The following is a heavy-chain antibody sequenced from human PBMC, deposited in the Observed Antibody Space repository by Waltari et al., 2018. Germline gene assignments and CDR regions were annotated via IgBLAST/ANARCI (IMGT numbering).Heavy chain of an antibody. V-gene: IGHV3-21*01. CDR3: ARDSGGSWNWFDP. CDR2: ISSSSSYI. D-gene: IGHD2-15*01. CDR1: GFTFSSYS. J-gene: IGHJ5*02. Sequence: EVQLVESGGGLVKPGGSLRLSCAASGFTFSSYSMHWVRQAPGKGLEWVSSISSSSSYIYYADSVKGRFTISRDNAKNSLYLQMNSLRAEDTAVYYCARDSGGSWNWFDPWGQGTLVTVSS.